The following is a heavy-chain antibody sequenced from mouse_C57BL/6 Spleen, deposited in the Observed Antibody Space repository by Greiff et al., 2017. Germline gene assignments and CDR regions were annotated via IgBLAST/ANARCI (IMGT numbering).Heavy chain of an antibody. CDR1: GFTFSDYY. V-gene: IGHV5-16*01. CDR3: ARAGGYYGSSFYAMDY. Sequence: VQLVESEGGLVQPGSSMKLSCTASGFTFSDYYMAWVRQVPDKGLEWVANINYYGSSTYYLDSLKSRFIISRDNAKNILYLKMSSRKSEDTATYYCARAGGYYGSSFYAMDYWGQGTSVTVSS. J-gene: IGHJ4*01. D-gene: IGHD1-1*01. CDR2: INYYGSST.